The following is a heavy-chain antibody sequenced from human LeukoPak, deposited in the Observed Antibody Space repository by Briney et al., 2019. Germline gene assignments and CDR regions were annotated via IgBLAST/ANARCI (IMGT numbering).Heavy chain of an antibody. J-gene: IGHJ3*02. V-gene: IGHV3-48*02. Sequence: PGGSLRLSCGASGFTFSGYSMNWVRQAPGKGLEWVSYISSTSSIISYVDSVRGRFTISRDNAKNSLYLQMNSLRDEDTAVYYCVRESSYAFNISGQGTMVTVSS. CDR3: VRESSYAFNI. CDR2: ISSTSSII. CDR1: GFTFSGYS.